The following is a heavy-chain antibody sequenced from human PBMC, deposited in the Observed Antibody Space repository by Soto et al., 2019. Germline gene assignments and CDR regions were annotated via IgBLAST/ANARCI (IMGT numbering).Heavy chain of an antibody. D-gene: IGHD6-19*01. J-gene: IGHJ4*02. CDR1: GGSISSSY. CDR2: VYYTGST. CDR3: ARSVAVPGAHIDY. V-gene: IGHV4-59*01. Sequence: SETLSLTCSVSGGSISSSYWSWIRQSPGKGLEWLGYVYYTGSTNYSPSLRSRVSISVDTSKNEFSLRLSSVTAADTAVYFCARSVAVPGAHIDYWGQGTQVTVSS.